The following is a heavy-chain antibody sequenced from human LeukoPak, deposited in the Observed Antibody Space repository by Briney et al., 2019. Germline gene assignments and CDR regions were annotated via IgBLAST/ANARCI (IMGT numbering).Heavy chain of an antibody. V-gene: IGHV3-30*18. CDR3: AKEYCSSTSCLSYYYYYYGMDV. D-gene: IGHD2-2*01. J-gene: IGHJ6*02. CDR1: GFTFSSYG. CDR2: TSYDGSNK. Sequence: GGSLRLSCAASGFTFSSYGMHWVRQAPGKGLEWVAVTSYDGSNKYYADSVKGRFTISRDNSKNTLYLQMNSLRAEDTAVYYCAKEYCSSTSCLSYYYYYYGMDVWGQGTTVTVSS.